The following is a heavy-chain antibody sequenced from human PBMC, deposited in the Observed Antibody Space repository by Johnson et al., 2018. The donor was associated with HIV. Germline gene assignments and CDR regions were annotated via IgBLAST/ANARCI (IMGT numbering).Heavy chain of an antibody. V-gene: IGHV3-53*01. CDR1: GFTVSSTY. J-gene: IGHJ3*02. D-gene: IGHD3-9*01. CDR2: IYSGGST. CDR3: ARDSDISLGVACAFDI. Sequence: VQLVESGGGLIQPGGSLRLSCAASGFTVSSTYMSWVRQAPGKGLEWVSAIYSGGSTYYADSVKGRFTISRDNSKNTLDLQMNSLRAEDTAVYYCARDSDISLGVACAFDIWGQGTMVTVSA.